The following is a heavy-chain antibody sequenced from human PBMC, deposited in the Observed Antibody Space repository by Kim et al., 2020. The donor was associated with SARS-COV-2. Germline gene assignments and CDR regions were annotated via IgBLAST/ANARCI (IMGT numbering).Heavy chain of an antibody. V-gene: IGHV4-31*03. CDR2: IYYSGST. CDR3: ARDSHPYYYDSSGYYSDAFDI. D-gene: IGHD3-22*01. CDR1: GGSISSGGYY. J-gene: IGHJ3*02. Sequence: SETLSLTCTVSGGSISSGGYYWSWIRQHPGKGLEWIGYIYYSGSTYYNPSLKSRVTISVDTSKNQFSLKLSSVTAADTAVYYCARDSHPYYYDSSGYYSDAFDIWGQGTMVTVSS.